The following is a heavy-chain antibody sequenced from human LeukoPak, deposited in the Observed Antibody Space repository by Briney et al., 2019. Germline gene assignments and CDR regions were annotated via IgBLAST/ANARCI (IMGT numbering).Heavy chain of an antibody. CDR2: FFSSGTT. D-gene: IGHD3-22*01. V-gene: IGHV4-4*07. CDR3: ARMGPYSSGYLWYFDY. Sequence: SETLSLTCTVSGGSISGYSWSWIRQPAGKGLEWIGRFFSSGTTEYNPSFKSRVTMSADKSKNQFSLRLSSVTAADTAVYYCARMGPYSSGYLWYFDYWGQGTLVTVSS. CDR1: GGSISGYS. J-gene: IGHJ4*02.